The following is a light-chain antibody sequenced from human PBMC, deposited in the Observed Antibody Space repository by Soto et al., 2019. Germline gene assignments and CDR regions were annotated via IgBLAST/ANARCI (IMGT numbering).Light chain of an antibody. Sequence: EIVMTQTPLSLSVTPGQPASISCKSSQSLLHSDGKTYFYWYLQKPGQPPQLLIYEVSNRFSGMPDRFSGAGSGPDFPVKLSGGRPEEVRIYYCIQTTQLTWTFGEGTKV. J-gene: IGKJ1*01. CDR1: QSLLHSDGKTY. CDR3: IQTTQLTWT. CDR2: EVS. V-gene: IGKV2D-29*01.